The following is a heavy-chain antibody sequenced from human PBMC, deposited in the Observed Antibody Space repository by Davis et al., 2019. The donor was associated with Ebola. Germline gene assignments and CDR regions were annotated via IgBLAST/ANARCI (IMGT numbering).Heavy chain of an antibody. V-gene: IGHV1-69*13. CDR1: GGTFSSYA. J-gene: IGHJ4*02. Sequence: SVKVSCKASGGTFSSYAISWVRQAPGQGLEWMGGIIPIFGTANYAQTFQGRVTITADESTSPAYMKLSSLRSKDTAVYYCAVTRTGRNGNEGLDYWGQGTLVAVSS. CDR3: AVTRTGRNGNEGLDY. CDR2: IIPIFGTA. D-gene: IGHD1-20*01.